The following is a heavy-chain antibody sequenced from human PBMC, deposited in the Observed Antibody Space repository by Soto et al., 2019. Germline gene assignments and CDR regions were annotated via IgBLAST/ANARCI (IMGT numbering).Heavy chain of an antibody. CDR2: IFYSGST. CDR1: GLSIDTNNYY. J-gene: IGHJ4*02. V-gene: IGHV4-39*01. CDR3: AGFVVPASRNTGFDY. Sequence: PAETLSRACTFAGLSIDTNNYYWGWVRQPPGKGLEWIGNIFYSGSTFYNPSLRSRLTISVDTSKNQFSLRLNSVTAADAAVYYCAGFVVPASRNTGFDYWGQGTLVTVSS. D-gene: IGHD2-15*01.